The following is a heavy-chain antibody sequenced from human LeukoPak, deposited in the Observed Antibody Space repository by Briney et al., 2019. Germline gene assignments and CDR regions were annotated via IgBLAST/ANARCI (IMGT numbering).Heavy chain of an antibody. CDR2: IWYDGSNK. V-gene: IGHV3-33*01. D-gene: IGHD3-10*01. CDR3: ARDRDGSGSALGD. Sequence: PGGSLRLSCAASGFTFSSYGMHWVRQAPGKGLEWVAVIWYDGSNKYYADSVKGRFTISRDNSKNTLYLQMNSLRAEDTAVYYCARDRDGSGSALGDWGRGTLVTVSS. CDR1: GFTFSSYG. J-gene: IGHJ4*02.